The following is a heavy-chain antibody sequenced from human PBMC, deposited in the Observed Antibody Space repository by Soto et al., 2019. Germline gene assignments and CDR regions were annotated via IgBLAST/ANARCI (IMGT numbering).Heavy chain of an antibody. J-gene: IGHJ4*02. CDR2: ISSSSSYI. V-gene: IGHV3-21*01. Sequence: EVQLVESGGGLVKPGGSLRLSCAASGFTFSSYSMNWVRQAPGKGLEWVSSISSSSSYIYYADSVKGRFTISRDNAKNSLYLQMNSLRAEDTAVYYCARYGSGSQRFDYWGQGTLVTVSS. CDR1: GFTFSSYS. CDR3: ARYGSGSQRFDY. D-gene: IGHD3-10*01.